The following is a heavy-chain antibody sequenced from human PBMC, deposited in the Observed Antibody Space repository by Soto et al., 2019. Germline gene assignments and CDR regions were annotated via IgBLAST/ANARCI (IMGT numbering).Heavy chain of an antibody. CDR2: IIPIFGTA. D-gene: IGHD1-26*01. J-gene: IGHJ3*02. CDR3: ARDHLGATTSDAFDI. Sequence: VQLVQSGAEVKKPGSSVKVSCKASGGTFSSYAISWVRQAPGQGLEWMGGIIPIFGTANYAQKFQGRVTITADESTSTAYMELSSLISEDTAVYYCARDHLGATTSDAFDIWGKGTMVTVSS. V-gene: IGHV1-69*01. CDR1: GGTFSSYA.